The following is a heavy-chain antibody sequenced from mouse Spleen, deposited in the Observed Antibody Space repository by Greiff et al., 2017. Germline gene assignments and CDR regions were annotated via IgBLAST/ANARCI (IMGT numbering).Heavy chain of an antibody. V-gene: IGHV5-12*02. CDR2: ISNGGGST. CDR1: GFTFSDYY. Sequence: EVKLVESGGGLVQPGGSLKLSCATSGFTFSDYYMYWVRQTPEKRLEWVAYISNGGGSTYYPDTVKGRFTISRDNAKNTLYLQMSRLKSEDTAMYYCARHEGFACWGQGTLVTVSA. CDR3: ARHEGFAC. J-gene: IGHJ3*01.